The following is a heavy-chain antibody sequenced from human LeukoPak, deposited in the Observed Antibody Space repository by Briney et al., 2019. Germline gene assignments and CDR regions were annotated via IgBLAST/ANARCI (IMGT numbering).Heavy chain of an antibody. Sequence: TGGSLRLSCAASGFTFSSYAMSWVRQAPGKGLEWVAVKSYDGRKQYYADSVKGRFTISRDNSKNTLYLQMNSLREEDTAVYYCAKEYTNAMDYFDYWGQGALVTVSS. J-gene: IGHJ4*02. CDR2: KSYDGRKQ. CDR1: GFTFSSYA. D-gene: IGHD2-8*01. CDR3: AKEYTNAMDYFDY. V-gene: IGHV3-30*18.